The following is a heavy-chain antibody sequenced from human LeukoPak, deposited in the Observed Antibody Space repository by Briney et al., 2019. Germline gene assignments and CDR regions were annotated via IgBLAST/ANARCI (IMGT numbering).Heavy chain of an antibody. CDR3: AKDYYDSSGYSHWPSDY. D-gene: IGHD3-22*01. CDR1: GFTFSSYA. Sequence: LPGRSLRLSCAASGFTFSSYAMSWVRQAPGKGLEWVSGISSSGGSTYYADSVKGRFTISRDNSKNTLYLQMNSLRAEDTAVYYCAKDYYDSSGYSHWPSDYWGQGTLVTVSS. J-gene: IGHJ4*02. V-gene: IGHV3-23*01. CDR2: ISSSGGST.